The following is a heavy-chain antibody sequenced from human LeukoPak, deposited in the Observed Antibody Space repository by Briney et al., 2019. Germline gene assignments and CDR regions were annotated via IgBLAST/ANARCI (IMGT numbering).Heavy chain of an antibody. CDR2: INHSGST. Sequence: NPSETLSLTCTVSGGSISSYYWSWIRQPPGRGLEWIGEINHSGSTNYNPSLKSRVTISVDTSKTQFSLKLSSVTAADTAVYYCARQVRSMVRGVLGWFDPWGQGTLVTVSS. V-gene: IGHV4-34*01. CDR1: GGSISSYY. D-gene: IGHD3-10*01. CDR3: ARQVRSMVRGVLGWFDP. J-gene: IGHJ5*02.